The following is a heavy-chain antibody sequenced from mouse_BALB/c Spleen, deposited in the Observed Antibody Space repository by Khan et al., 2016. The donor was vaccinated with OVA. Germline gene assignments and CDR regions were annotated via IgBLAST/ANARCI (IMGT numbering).Heavy chain of an antibody. J-gene: IGHJ2*01. D-gene: IGHD2-14*01. CDR2: ISGDSNTI. V-gene: IGHV5-17*02. Sequence: EVELVESGGGLVQPGGSRKLSCAASGFTFNSYGMHWVRQAPEKGLEWVAYISGDSNTIYYTDTVKGRFTISRDNPKNTLFLQMTSLMSEDTAMFYSATSYFDRYDFDYWGPGTTLTVS. CDR3: ATSYFDRYDFDY. CDR1: GFTFNSYG.